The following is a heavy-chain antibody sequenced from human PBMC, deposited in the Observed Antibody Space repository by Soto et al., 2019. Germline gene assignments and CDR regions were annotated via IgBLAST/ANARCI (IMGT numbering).Heavy chain of an antibody. J-gene: IGHJ6*02. V-gene: IGHV1-69*01. CDR3: ARDYSNEGYSYSAYYYGMDV. CDR1: GGTFSSYA. D-gene: IGHD5-18*01. Sequence: QVQLVQSGAEVKKPGSSVKVSCKASGGTFSSYAISWVRQAPGQGLEWMGGIIPIFGTANYAQKFQGRVTITADESTSTAYMELSSLSSEAKAVYYCARDYSNEGYSYSAYYYGMDVWGQGTTVTVSS. CDR2: IIPIFGTA.